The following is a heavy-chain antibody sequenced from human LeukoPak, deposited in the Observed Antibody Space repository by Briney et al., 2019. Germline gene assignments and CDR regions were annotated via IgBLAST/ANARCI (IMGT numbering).Heavy chain of an antibody. CDR1: GGSFSGYY. CDR3: ARASYRVPAAMRGSLAY. Sequence: SETLSLTCAVSGGSFSGYYWSWIRQPPGKGLEWIGEINHSGSTNYNPSLKSRVTISVDTSKNQFSLKLSSVTAADTAVYYCARASYRVPAAMRGSLAYWGQGTLVTVSS. J-gene: IGHJ4*02. V-gene: IGHV4-34*01. D-gene: IGHD2-2*01. CDR2: INHSGST.